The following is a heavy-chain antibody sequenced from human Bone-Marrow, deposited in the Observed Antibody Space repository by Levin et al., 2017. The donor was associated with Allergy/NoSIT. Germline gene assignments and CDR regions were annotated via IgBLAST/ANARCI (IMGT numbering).Heavy chain of an antibody. D-gene: IGHD4-17*01. CDR3: AKPPTGADDL. J-gene: IGHJ5*02. V-gene: IGHV3-23*01. CDR2: ISGGGGGI. Sequence: GGSLRLSCAASGFTFSAYAMTWVRQARGKGLEWVSVISGGGGGIKYADSVKGRFTISRDNSENTLYLQMNSLRPEDTAVYYCAKPPTGADDLWGQGTLVTVSS. CDR1: GFTFSAYA.